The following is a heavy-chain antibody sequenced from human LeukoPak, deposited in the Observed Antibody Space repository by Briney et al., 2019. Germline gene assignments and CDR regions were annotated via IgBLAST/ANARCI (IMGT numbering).Heavy chain of an antibody. CDR2: ISYDGSNK. D-gene: IGHD3-22*01. CDR1: GFTFSSYA. V-gene: IGHV3-30-3*01. Sequence: PGGSLRLSCAASGFTFSSYAMHWVRQAPGKGLEWVAVISYDGSNKYYADSVKGRFTISRDNSKNTLYLQMNSLRAEDTAVYYCAREGPPHTYYYDSSGYSGGDYFDYWGQGTLVTVSS. J-gene: IGHJ4*02. CDR3: AREGPPHTYYYDSSGYSGGDYFDY.